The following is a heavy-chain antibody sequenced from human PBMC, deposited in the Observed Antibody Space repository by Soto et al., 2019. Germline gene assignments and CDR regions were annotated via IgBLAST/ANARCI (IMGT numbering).Heavy chain of an antibody. J-gene: IGHJ4*02. CDR2: FKSKTDGGTT. Sequence: EVQLVESGGGLVKPGGSLRLSCAASGFTFSNAWMSWVRQAPGKGLEWVGHFKSKTDGGTTHYAAPVKGRFTISRDDSKNTLHLHMNSLKTEDTGVYYCTTVTYDYGSGSPLFDYWGQGIVVTVSS. D-gene: IGHD3-10*01. V-gene: IGHV3-15*01. CDR3: TTVTYDYGSGSPLFDY. CDR1: GFTFSNAW.